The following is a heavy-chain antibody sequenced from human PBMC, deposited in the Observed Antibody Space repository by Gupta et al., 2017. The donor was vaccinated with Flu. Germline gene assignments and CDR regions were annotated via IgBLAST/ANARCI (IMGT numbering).Heavy chain of an antibody. V-gene: IGHV3-49*04. CDR3: TRDPQDYYDSSGCL. CDR2: IRSKAYGGTT. J-gene: IGHJ4*02. D-gene: IGHD3-22*01. CDR1: GFTFGDYA. Sequence: EVQLVESGGGLVQPGRSLRLSCTASGFTFGDYAMSWVRKAPGKGLEWVGFIRSKAYGGTTEYAASVKGRFTISRDDSKSIAYLQMNSLKTEDTAVYYCTRDPQDYYDSSGCLWGQGTLVTVSS.